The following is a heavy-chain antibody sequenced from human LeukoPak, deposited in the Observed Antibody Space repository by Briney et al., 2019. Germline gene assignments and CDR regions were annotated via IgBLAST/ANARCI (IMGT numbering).Heavy chain of an antibody. J-gene: IGHJ4*02. D-gene: IGHD6-13*01. CDR1: GFTFSSYA. CDR2: ISGSGGST. Sequence: PGGSLRLSCAASGFTFSSYAMSWVRQAPGKGLEWVSAISGSGGSTYYADSVKGRFTIPRDNSKNTLYLQMNSLRAEDTAVYYCAKASSSWPYWPIIDYWGQGTLVTVSS. V-gene: IGHV3-23*01. CDR3: AKASSSWPYWPIIDY.